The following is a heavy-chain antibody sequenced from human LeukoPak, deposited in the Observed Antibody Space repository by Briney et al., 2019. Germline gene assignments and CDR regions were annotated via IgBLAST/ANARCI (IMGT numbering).Heavy chain of an antibody. CDR2: MNPNSGNT. J-gene: IGHJ4*02. CDR3: ARYRVITNDYFGS. D-gene: IGHD3-16*01. Sequence: ASVKVSCKASGYTFTSYDINWVRQATGQGLEWMGWMNPNSGNTGYAQKFQGRVTMTRNTSISTAYMELSSLRSEDTAVYYCARYRVITNDYFGSWGQGTLVTVSS. CDR1: GYTFTSYD. V-gene: IGHV1-8*01.